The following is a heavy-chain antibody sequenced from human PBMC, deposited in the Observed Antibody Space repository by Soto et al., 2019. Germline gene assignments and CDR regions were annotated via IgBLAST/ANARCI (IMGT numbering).Heavy chain of an antibody. Sequence: PSQTLSLTCAISGDSVSGNSAAWNWIRQSPSRGREWLGRTYYRSRWYNDYAVSVRSRITVNPDTSKNQFSLHLKSVTPDDTAVYYYARGRAAGRGDWSDAWGQGTQVNVSS. CDR2: TYYRSRWYN. V-gene: IGHV6-1*01. J-gene: IGHJ5*02. D-gene: IGHD6-13*01. CDR3: ARGRAAGRGDWSDA. CDR1: GDSVSGNSAA.